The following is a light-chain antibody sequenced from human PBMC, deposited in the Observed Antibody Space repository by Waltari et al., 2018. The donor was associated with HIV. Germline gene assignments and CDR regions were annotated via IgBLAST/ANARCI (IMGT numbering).Light chain of an antibody. CDR1: NIGTKS. V-gene: IGLV3-21*02. Sequence: SYVLTQPPSVSVAPGQTASIPCGGNNIGTKSVHWYQQRPGQAPVLVVYDDYDRPSGIPERFSGSNSGNMATLTISRVEAGDEAVYYCQVWDSSTEHPGVVFGGGTKLTVL. CDR3: QVWDSSTEHPGVV. CDR2: DDY. J-gene: IGLJ2*01.